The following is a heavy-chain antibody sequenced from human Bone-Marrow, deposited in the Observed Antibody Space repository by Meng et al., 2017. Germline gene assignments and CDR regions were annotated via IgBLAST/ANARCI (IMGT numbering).Heavy chain of an antibody. V-gene: IGHV1-69*13. CDR1: GGTFSSYA. Sequence: SVKVSCKASGGTFSSYAISWVRQAPGQGLEWMGGIIPIFGTANYAQKFQGRVTITADESTSTAYMELSSLRSEDTAVYYCARGVLRYFDWLSQGGDYWGQGTLVTVSS. J-gene: IGHJ4*02. D-gene: IGHD3-9*01. CDR3: ARGVLRYFDWLSQGGDY. CDR2: IIPIFGTA.